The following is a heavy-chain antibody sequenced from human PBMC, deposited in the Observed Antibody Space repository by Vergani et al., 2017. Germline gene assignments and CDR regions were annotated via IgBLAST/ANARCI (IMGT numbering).Heavy chain of an antibody. D-gene: IGHD6-19*01. V-gene: IGHV3-30*18. CDR2: ISYDGSNK. CDR3: AKEMRGWYEGYYYYYYGMDG. CDR1: GFTFSSYG. J-gene: IGHJ6*02. Sequence: QVQLVESGGGVVQPGRSLRLSCAASGFTFSSYGMHWVRQAPGKGLEWVAVISYDGSNKYYADSVKGRFTISRDNSKNTLYLQMNSLRAEDTAVYYCAKEMRGWYEGYYYYYYGMDGWGQGTTVTVSS.